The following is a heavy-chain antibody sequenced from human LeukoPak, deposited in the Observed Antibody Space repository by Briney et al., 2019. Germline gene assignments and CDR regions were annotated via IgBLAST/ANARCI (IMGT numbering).Heavy chain of an antibody. CDR2: ISGSGGST. CDR3: AKGRGHVLRYFDWLLYY. D-gene: IGHD3-9*01. CDR1: GFTISSYA. Sequence: PGGSLRLSCAASGFTISSYAMCWVRQAPGTGLGRVSVISGSGGSTYYSDSVKRRFTISRDNSKNTLYLQMNSLRAEDTAVYYCAKGRGHVLRYFDWLLYYCGQGTLVTVSS. J-gene: IGHJ4*02. V-gene: IGHV3-23*01.